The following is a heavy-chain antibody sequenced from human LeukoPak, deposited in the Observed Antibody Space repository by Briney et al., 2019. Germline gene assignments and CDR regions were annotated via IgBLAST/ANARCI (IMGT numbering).Heavy chain of an antibody. J-gene: IGHJ4*02. CDR2: IHYDGTES. CDR1: GFGFSGYG. CDR3: ATRSSWCDY. Sequence: GGSLRLSCAASGFGFSGYGMHWVRQAPGKGLEWVAFIHYDGTESFYADYVKGRFTISRDNSKNTLFLQMNSLRAEDTAVYYCATRSSWCDYWGQGTLVTVSS. V-gene: IGHV3-30*02. D-gene: IGHD6-13*01.